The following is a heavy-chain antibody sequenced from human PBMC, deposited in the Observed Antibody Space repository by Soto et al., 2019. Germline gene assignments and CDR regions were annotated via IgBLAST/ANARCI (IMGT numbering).Heavy chain of an antibody. CDR1: GFTFSSYA. V-gene: IGHV3-30-3*01. Sequence: GGSLRLSCAASGFTFSSYAMHWVRQAPGKGLEWVAVISYDGSNKYYADSVKGRFTISRDNSKNTLYLQMNSLRAEDTAVYYCARDTSSSVLLWFGGTSFGMDVWGQGTTVTVSS. J-gene: IGHJ6*02. D-gene: IGHD3-10*01. CDR3: ARDTSSSVLLWFGGTSFGMDV. CDR2: ISYDGSNK.